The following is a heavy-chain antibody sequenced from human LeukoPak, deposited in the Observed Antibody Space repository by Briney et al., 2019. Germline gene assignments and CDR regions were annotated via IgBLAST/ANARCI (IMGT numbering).Heavy chain of an antibody. J-gene: IGHJ4*02. CDR2: ISGSGGST. D-gene: IGHD5-12*01. V-gene: IGHV3-23*01. Sequence: SGGSLRLSCAASGFTFTTYAMSWVRQAPGKGLEWVSTISGSGGSTDYADSVKGRFTISRDNSKNTLYLQMNSLRAEDTAVYYCAKAGKAATITVYFDYWGQGTLVTVSS. CDR3: AKAGKAATITVYFDY. CDR1: GFTFTTYA.